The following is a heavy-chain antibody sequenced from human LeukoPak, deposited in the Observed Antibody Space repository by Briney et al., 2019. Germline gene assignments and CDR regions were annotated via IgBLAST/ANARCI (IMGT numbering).Heavy chain of an antibody. J-gene: IGHJ4*02. D-gene: IGHD3-3*01. CDR2: ISGSGDST. CDR3: AKAYLPRVTIVGVVYYFDS. V-gene: IGHV3-23*01. Sequence: GGSLRLSCAVSGFSFSNYAMSWVRQVPGKGLEWVSGISGSGDSTYYADSVKGRFNISRDNAKNSLYLQMNSLRADDTAVYYCAKAYLPRVTIVGVVYYFDSWGPGTLVSVSS. CDR1: GFSFSNYA.